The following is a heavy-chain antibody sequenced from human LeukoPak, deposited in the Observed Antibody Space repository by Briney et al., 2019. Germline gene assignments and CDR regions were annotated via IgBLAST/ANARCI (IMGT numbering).Heavy chain of an antibody. D-gene: IGHD5-12*01. CDR2: IYYSGST. V-gene: IGHV4-39*07. CDR1: GGSISSSSYY. J-gene: IGHJ3*02. Sequence: SETLSLTCTVSGGSISSSSYYWGWIRQPPGKGLEWIGSIYYSGSTYYNPSLKSRVTISVDTSKNQFSLKLSSVTAADTAVYYCARPRSRGYSGYGAAFDIWGQGTMVTVSS. CDR3: ARPRSRGYSGYGAAFDI.